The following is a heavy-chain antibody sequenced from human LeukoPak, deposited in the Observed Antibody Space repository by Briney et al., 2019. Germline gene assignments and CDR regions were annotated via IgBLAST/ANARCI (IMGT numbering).Heavy chain of an antibody. D-gene: IGHD6-6*01. CDR1: GFTFSGYS. CDR2: ISSSSSYI. V-gene: IGHV3-21*01. Sequence: PGGSLRLSCAASGFTFSGYSMNWVRQAPGKGLEWVSSISSSSSYIYYADSVRGRFTISRDNAKNSLYLQMNSLRAEDTAVYYCASPGALARQYFDYWGQGTLVTVSS. J-gene: IGHJ4*02. CDR3: ASPGALARQYFDY.